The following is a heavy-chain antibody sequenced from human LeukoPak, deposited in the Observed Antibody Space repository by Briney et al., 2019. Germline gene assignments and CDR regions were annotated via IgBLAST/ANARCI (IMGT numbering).Heavy chain of an antibody. J-gene: IGHJ3*02. CDR3: ARDVVWFGETYYYDSSGYYKAFDI. CDR2: ISAYNGNT. CDR1: GYTFTSYG. Sequence: ASVKVSCKASGYTFTSYGISWVRQAPGQGLEWMGWISAYNGNTNYAQKFQGRVTMTTDTSTSTAYMELRSLRAEDTAVYYCARDVVWFGETYYYDSSGYYKAFDIWGQGTMVTVSS. V-gene: IGHV1-18*01. D-gene: IGHD3-22*01.